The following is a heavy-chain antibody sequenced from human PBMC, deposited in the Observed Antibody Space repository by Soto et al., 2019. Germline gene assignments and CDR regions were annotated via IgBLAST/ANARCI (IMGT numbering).Heavy chain of an antibody. D-gene: IGHD1-7*01. CDR2: INHRGSS. CDR1: GGSLSGYY. J-gene: IGHJ6*02. CDR3: ARSDNRNSLYGVDV. Sequence: QVQLQQWGAGLLKPSETLSLTCAVYGGSLSGYYWSWIRQSPGDGLEWIGEINHRGSSDYNPSLKSRVTNSIDASKNHVSLELTSVTAADTAVYYCARSDNRNSLYGVDVWGQGTAVTVSS. V-gene: IGHV4-34*01.